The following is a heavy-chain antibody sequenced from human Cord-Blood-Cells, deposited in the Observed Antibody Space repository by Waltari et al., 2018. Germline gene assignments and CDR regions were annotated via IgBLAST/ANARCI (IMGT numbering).Heavy chain of an antibody. J-gene: IGHJ4*02. CDR1: GGSFSGYY. Sequence: VQLQQWGAGLLKPSETLSLTCAVYGGSFSGYYWSWIRQPPGKGLEWIGEINHSGSTNYNPSLKSRVTISVDTSKNQFSLKLSSVTAADTAVYYCANMYYDFWSGADYWGQGTLVTVSS. D-gene: IGHD3-3*01. V-gene: IGHV4-34*01. CDR2: INHSGST. CDR3: ANMYYDFWSGADY.